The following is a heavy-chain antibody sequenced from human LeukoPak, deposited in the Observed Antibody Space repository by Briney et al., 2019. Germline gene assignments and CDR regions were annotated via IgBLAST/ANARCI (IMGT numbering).Heavy chain of an antibody. CDR1: GFDFSGYA. J-gene: IGHJ4*02. CDR3: AKDHRYCRGGTCHSGFDY. D-gene: IGHD2-15*01. V-gene: IGHV3-23*01. CDR2: ISSTGSTT. Sequence: GGSLRLSCAATGFDFSGYAMSWVRQAPGMGLEWVSFISSTGSTTYYADSVKGWFTISSDISKNTVYLQMNSLRAEDTAVYYCAKDHRYCRGGTCHSGFDYWGQGTLVTVSS.